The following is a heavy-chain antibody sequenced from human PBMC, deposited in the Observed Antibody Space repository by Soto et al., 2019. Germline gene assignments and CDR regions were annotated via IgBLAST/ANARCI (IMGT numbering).Heavy chain of an antibody. CDR3: ASSLSHSSWYRTV. CDR1: GGSISSGGYY. CDR2: IYYSGST. J-gene: IGHJ4*02. Sequence: PSETLSLTCTVSGGSISSGGYYWSWIRQHPGKGLEWIGYIYYSGSTYYNPSLKSRVTISVDTSKNQFSLKLSSVTAADTAVYYCASSLSHSSWYRTVWGQGTLVTVSS. V-gene: IGHV4-31*03. D-gene: IGHD6-13*01.